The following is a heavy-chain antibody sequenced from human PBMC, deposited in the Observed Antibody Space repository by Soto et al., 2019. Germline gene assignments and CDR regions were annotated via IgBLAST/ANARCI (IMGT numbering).Heavy chain of an antibody. V-gene: IGHV3-30-3*01. CDR3: ARGVYSYGYGFGPYYYYGMDV. Sequence: YAMHWVRQAPGKGLEWVAVISYDGSNKYYADSVKGRFTISRDNSKNTLYLQMNSLRSEDTAVYYCARGVYSYGYGFGPYYYYGMDVWGQGTTVTVSS. CDR1: YA. J-gene: IGHJ6*02. CDR2: ISYDGSNK. D-gene: IGHD5-18*01.